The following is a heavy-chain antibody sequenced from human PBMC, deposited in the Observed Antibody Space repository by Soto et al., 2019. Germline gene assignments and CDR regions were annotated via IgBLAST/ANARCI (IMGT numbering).Heavy chain of an antibody. V-gene: IGHV1-8*01. Sequence: ASVKVSCKASGYTFTSYDINWVRQATGQGLEWMGWMNPNSGNTGYAQKFQGRVTMTRNTSISTAYMELSSLRSEDTAVYYCARGAYSSSWYSYYYYGMDVWGQGTTVTASS. D-gene: IGHD6-13*01. CDR3: ARGAYSSSWYSYYYYGMDV. CDR2: MNPNSGNT. J-gene: IGHJ6*02. CDR1: GYTFTSYD.